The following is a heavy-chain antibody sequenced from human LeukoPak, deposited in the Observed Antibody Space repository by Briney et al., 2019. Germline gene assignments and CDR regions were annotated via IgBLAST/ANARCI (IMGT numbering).Heavy chain of an antibody. CDR2: LSGCARST. Sequence: PGGSLRLSCAASGFTFSSYAMSWVRQAPGRGLEWVSTLSGCARSTYYADSVKGRFTISRDNSKNTLYLQMNRLRAEETAVYYCAKETGETYTYVSDSWGQGTLVPVSS. V-gene: IGHV3-23*01. CDR1: GFTFSSYA. CDR3: AKETGETYTYVSDS. D-gene: IGHD2-2*02. J-gene: IGHJ4*02.